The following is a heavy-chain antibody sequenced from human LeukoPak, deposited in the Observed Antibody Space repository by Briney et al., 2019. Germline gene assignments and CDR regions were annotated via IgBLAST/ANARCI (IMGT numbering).Heavy chain of an antibody. CDR1: GGSFSGYY. Sequence: SETLSLTCAVYGGSFSGYYWSWIRQPPGKGLEWIGSIYYSGSTYYNPSLKSRVTISVDTSKNQFSLKLSSVTAADTAVYYCARDTGYSYALYYFDYWGQGTLVTVSS. J-gene: IGHJ4*02. CDR3: ARDTGYSYALYYFDY. D-gene: IGHD5-18*01. V-gene: IGHV4-34*01. CDR2: IYYSGST.